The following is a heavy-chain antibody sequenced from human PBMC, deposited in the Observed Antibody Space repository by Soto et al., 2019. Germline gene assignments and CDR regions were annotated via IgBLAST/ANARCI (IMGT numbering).Heavy chain of an antibody. CDR3: ARGFYSLTGLYFQH. CDR1: GFTFSSYS. J-gene: IGHJ1*01. CDR2: ISSSSRYI. Sequence: EVQLVESGGGLVKPGGSLRLSCAASGFTFSSYSMNWVRQAPGKGLEWVSSISSSSRYIYYPDSVKGRFTISRDNAKNSLYLQMSSLRAEDTAVYYCARGFYSLTGLYFQHWGQGTLVTVSS. V-gene: IGHV3-21*01. D-gene: IGHD3-9*01.